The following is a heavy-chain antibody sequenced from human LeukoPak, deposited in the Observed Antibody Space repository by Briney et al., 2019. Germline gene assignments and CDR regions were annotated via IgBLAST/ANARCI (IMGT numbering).Heavy chain of an antibody. CDR3: AKEAQLWFLDV. CDR2: IRYDGRKK. CDR1: GFTFSSYA. J-gene: IGHJ6*04. V-gene: IGHV3-30*02. Sequence: VGSLRLSCAASGFTFSSYAMHWVRQAQGKGLEWVAFIRYDGRKKYYADSVKGRFTISRDNSKNTLYLQMNSLRAEDTAVYYCAKEAQLWFLDVWGKGTTVTVSS. D-gene: IGHD5-18*01.